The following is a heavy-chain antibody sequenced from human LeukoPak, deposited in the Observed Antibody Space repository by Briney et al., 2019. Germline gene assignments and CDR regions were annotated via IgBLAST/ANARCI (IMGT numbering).Heavy chain of an antibody. Sequence: PSETLSLTCAVYGGSLNDYLWSWIRQPPGQGLEWIGEVGHSGTTNYDPSLKSRVTISVDTSKDQFSLKLTSVTAADTAVYYCARELISSRAAFDTWGQGTVVTVSS. D-gene: IGHD3-10*01. CDR2: VGHSGTT. V-gene: IGHV4-34*01. CDR3: ARELISSRAAFDT. CDR1: GGSLNDYL. J-gene: IGHJ3*02.